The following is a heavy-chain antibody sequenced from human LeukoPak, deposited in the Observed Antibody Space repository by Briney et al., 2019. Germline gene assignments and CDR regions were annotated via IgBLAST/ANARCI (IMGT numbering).Heavy chain of an antibody. CDR1: GFTFSSYS. D-gene: IGHD6-6*01. V-gene: IGHV3-21*01. CDR3: LIAARPGYAFDI. Sequence: PGGSLRLSCAASGFTFSSYSMNWVRQAPGKGLEWVSSISSSSTYIYYADSVKGRFTISRDNAKNSLYLQMNSLRAEDTAVYYCLIAARPGYAFDIWGQGTMVTVSS. CDR2: ISSSSTYI. J-gene: IGHJ3*02.